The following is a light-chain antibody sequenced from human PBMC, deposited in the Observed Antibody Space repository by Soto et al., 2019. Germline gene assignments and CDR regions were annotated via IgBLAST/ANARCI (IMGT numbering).Light chain of an antibody. Sequence: QSALTQPASVSGSPGQSVTISCTGPRTDIGDSNFISWYQQSPGKAPRLLIYEVNNRPSGVSRRFSGYKAGNTASLTISGLLEDDEADYFCASFRSGTILVFGSGTKLTVL. CDR1: RTDIGDSNF. V-gene: IGLV2-14*01. CDR2: EVN. J-gene: IGLJ2*01. CDR3: ASFRSGTILV.